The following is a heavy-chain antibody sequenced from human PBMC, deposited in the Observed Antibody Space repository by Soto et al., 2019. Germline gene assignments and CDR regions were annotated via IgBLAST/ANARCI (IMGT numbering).Heavy chain of an antibody. Sequence: GGSLSLSCAASGFTVSSNDMSWVRQAPGKGLEWVSVIYSGGSTYYADSVKGRFTISRDNSKNTLYLQMNSLRAEDTAVYYCARGRYSSSWYFFDYWGQGTLVTVSS. CDR3: ARGRYSSSWYFFDY. D-gene: IGHD6-13*01. V-gene: IGHV3-66*01. CDR1: GFTVSSND. J-gene: IGHJ4*02. CDR2: IYSGGST.